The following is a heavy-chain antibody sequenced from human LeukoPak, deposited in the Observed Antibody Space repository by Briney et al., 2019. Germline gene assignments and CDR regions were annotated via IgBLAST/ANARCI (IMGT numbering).Heavy chain of an antibody. CDR2: ISGSGGST. Sequence: GGSLRLSCAASGFTFRSYTMNWVRQAPGKGLEWVTAISGSGGSTYYADSVKGRFTISRDNSKNTLYLQMNSLRAEDTAVYYCAKDVLLWFGELSPNWFDPWGQGTLVTVSS. CDR3: AKDVLLWFGELSPNWFDP. V-gene: IGHV3-23*01. CDR1: GFTFRSYT. D-gene: IGHD3-10*01. J-gene: IGHJ5*02.